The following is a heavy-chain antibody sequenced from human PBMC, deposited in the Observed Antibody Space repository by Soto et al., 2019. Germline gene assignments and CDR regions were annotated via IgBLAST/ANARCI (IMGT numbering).Heavy chain of an antibody. Sequence: GVSGKVSCKGSVYPFTGDYIHCVRQAPGQGLEWMGWINPNSGGTNYAQKLQDRVTMTTDTSTSIAYMELRSLRSDDTAVYYCARGAPQNWFDPWGQGTLVTVCS. V-gene: IGHV1-2*02. CDR1: VYPFTGDY. CDR2: INPNSGGT. CDR3: ARGAPQNWFDP. J-gene: IGHJ5*02.